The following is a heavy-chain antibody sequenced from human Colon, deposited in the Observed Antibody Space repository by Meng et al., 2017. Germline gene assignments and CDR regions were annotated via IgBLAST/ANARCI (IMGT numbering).Heavy chain of an antibody. D-gene: IGHD3-10*01. V-gene: IGHV3-20*01. CDR2: ISWNGGST. J-gene: IGHJ3*01. Sequence: EGQLVECGGGVVRPGGALRLSCAASGFTFDDYGMGWVRQAPGKGLEWVSGISWNGGSTSYADSVKGRFTISRDNAKNSLYLQMNSLRAEDTALYHCASLTAGDVWGQGTMVTVSS. CDR1: GFTFDDYG. CDR3: ASLTAGDV.